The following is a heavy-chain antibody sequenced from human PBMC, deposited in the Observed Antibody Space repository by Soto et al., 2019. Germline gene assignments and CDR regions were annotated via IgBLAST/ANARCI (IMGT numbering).Heavy chain of an antibody. CDR1: GFTFDDYA. D-gene: IGHD2-2*01. J-gene: IGHJ3*02. Sequence: GGSLRLSCAASGFTFDDYAMHWVRQAPGKGLEWVSGISWNSGSIGYADSVKGRFTISRDNAKNSLYLQMNSLRAEDTALYYCAKDTLYCSSTSCFAGTAFDIWGQGTMVTVSS. V-gene: IGHV3-9*01. CDR3: AKDTLYCSSTSCFAGTAFDI. CDR2: ISWNSGSI.